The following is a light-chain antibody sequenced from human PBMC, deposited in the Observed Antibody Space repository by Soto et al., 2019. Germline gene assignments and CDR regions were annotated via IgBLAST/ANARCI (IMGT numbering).Light chain of an antibody. J-gene: IGLJ3*02. CDR1: SSNIGAGYD. Sequence: QSVLTQPPSVSGAPGLRVTISCTGSSSNIGAGYDVHWYQQLPGTAPKLLIYGNTNRPSGVPDRFSGSKSGTSASLAITGLQAEDEAGYYCQSYDSSLSGSVFGGGTKLTVL. CDR2: GNT. V-gene: IGLV1-40*01. CDR3: QSYDSSLSGSV.